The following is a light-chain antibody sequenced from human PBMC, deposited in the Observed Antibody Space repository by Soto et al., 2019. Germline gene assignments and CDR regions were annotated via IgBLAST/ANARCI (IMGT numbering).Light chain of an antibody. CDR2: QDS. CDR1: KLGDKY. Sequence: SYELTQPPSVSVSPGQTASITCSGDKLGDKYACWYQQKPGQSPVLVIYQDSKRPSGIPERFSGSSSGNTATLTISGTQAMYEADYYCQAWDSSPVVFGGGTKLTVL. J-gene: IGLJ2*01. CDR3: QAWDSSPVV. V-gene: IGLV3-1*01.